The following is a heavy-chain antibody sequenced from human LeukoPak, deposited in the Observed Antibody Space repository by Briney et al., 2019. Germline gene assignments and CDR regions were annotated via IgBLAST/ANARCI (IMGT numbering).Heavy chain of an antibody. CDR2: ISWNSGSI. Sequence: GESLRLSCAASGFTFYDYAMHWVRQAPGKGLEWVSGISWNSGSIAYADSVKDRFTISRDNAKNSLYLQMNSLRAEDTALYYFAKDINPQYYDFRSGYYSYYYYYYMDVWGTGTTVTVSS. V-gene: IGHV3-9*01. CDR3: AKDINPQYYDFRSGYYSYYYYYYMDV. CDR1: GFTFYDYA. J-gene: IGHJ6*03. D-gene: IGHD3-3*01.